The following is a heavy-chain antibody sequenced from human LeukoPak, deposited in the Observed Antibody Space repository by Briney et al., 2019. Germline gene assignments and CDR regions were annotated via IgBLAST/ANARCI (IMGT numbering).Heavy chain of an antibody. CDR1: GFTFSTYW. Sequence: QAGGSLRLSCGASGFTFSTYWMSWVRQAPGKGLEWVANTKEDGSEKYYVDSVKGRFTISRDNAKNSLYLQMNSLRVEDTAVYYCVREGYFVLDFWGQGALVTVSS. CDR2: TKEDGSEK. V-gene: IGHV3-7*01. J-gene: IGHJ4*02. CDR3: VREGYFVLDF. D-gene: IGHD2-21*01.